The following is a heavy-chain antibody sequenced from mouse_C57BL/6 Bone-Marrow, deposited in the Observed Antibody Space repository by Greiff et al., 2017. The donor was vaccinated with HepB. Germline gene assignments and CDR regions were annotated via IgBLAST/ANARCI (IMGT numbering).Heavy chain of an antibody. D-gene: IGHD2-10*02. Sequence: EVQRVESGGGLVQPGGSLKLSCAASGFTFSDYYMYWVRQTPEKRLEWVAYISNGGGSTYYPDTVKGRFTISRDNAKNTLYLQMSRLKSEDTAMYYCARLSMVAYWGQGTLVTVSA. CDR2: ISNGGGST. J-gene: IGHJ3*01. V-gene: IGHV5-12*01. CDR1: GFTFSDYY. CDR3: ARLSMVAY.